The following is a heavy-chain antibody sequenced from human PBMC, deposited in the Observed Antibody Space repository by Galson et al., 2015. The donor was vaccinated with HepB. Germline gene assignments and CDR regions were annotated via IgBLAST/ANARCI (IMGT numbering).Heavy chain of an antibody. CDR2: ISSSSSYI. CDR3: ARDLRRPRDTWIQLWVLYGVDA. Sequence: SLRLSCAASGFTFSTYSMDWVRQAPGKGLEWVSSISSSSSYIYYADSVKGRFTISRDNAKNSLYLQMNSLRAEDTAVYYCARDLRRPRDTWIQLWVLYGVDAWGQGTTVTVSS. CDR1: GFTFSTYS. D-gene: IGHD5-18*01. V-gene: IGHV3-21*01. J-gene: IGHJ6*02.